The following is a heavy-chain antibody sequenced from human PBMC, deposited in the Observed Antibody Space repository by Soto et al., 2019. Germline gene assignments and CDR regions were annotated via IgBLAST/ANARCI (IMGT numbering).Heavy chain of an antibody. V-gene: IGHV3-30-3*01. CDR3: AREIHTITFGGVIVEGYFDY. Sequence: QVQLVESGGGVVQPGRSLRLSCAASGFTFSSYAMHWVRQAPGKGLEWVAVISYDGSNKYYADSVKGRFTISRDNSKNTLYLQMNSLRAEDTAVYYCAREIHTITFGGVIVEGYFDYWGQGTLVTVSS. CDR1: GFTFSSYA. D-gene: IGHD3-16*02. J-gene: IGHJ4*02. CDR2: ISYDGSNK.